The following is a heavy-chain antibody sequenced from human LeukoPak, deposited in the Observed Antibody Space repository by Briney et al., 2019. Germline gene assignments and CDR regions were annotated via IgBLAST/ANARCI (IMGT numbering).Heavy chain of an antibody. V-gene: IGHV3-33*01. CDR3: ASFWVDGDYGGLDY. Sequence: PGGSLRLSCAASGFTFSSYGMHWVRQAPGKGLEWVAVIWYDGSNKYYADSVKGRFTISRDNSKNTLYLQMNSLRAEDTAVYYCASFWVDGDYGGLDYWGQGTLVTVSS. CDR2: IWYDGSNK. D-gene: IGHD4-17*01. J-gene: IGHJ4*02. CDR1: GFTFSSYG.